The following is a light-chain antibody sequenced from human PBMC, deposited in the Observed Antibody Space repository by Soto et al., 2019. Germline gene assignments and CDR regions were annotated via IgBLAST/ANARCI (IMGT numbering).Light chain of an antibody. CDR2: DAS. Sequence: DIQMTQSPSSLSASVGDRVTITCQASQDISNYLNWYQQKPGKAPKLLIYDASNLETGVPSRVSGSGSGTDFTFTISILQSEDIATYYCEQDDNLPLTFGGGTKVDIK. J-gene: IGKJ4*01. CDR3: EQDDNLPLT. V-gene: IGKV1-33*01. CDR1: QDISNY.